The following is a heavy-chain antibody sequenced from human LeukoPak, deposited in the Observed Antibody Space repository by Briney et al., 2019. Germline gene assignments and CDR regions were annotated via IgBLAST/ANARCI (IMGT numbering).Heavy chain of an antibody. J-gene: IGHJ4*02. CDR2: ITNTGSHT. Sequence: PGGSLRLSCAASGFTFSSYSMNWVRQAPGKGLEWVSSITNTGSHTFFADSVKGRFTISRDNAKNSLFLQMNSLRAEDTAVYYCASEGVVGATAHFDYWGQGTLVTVSS. D-gene: IGHD1-26*01. CDR3: ASEGVVGATAHFDY. CDR1: GFTFSSYS. V-gene: IGHV3-21*01.